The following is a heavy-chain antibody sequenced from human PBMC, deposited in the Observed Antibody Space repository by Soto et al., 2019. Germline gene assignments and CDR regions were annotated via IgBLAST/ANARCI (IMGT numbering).Heavy chain of an antibody. V-gene: IGHV1-69*06. CDR2: IIPIFGTA. CDR3: ARDRGCTNGVCYGWFDP. D-gene: IGHD2-8*01. CDR1: GGTFSSYA. Sequence: QVQLVQSGAEVKKPGSSVKVSCKASGGTFSSYAISWVRQASGQGLEWMGGIIPIFGTANYAQKFQGRVTITADKSTSTAYMELSSLRSEDTAVYYCARDRGCTNGVCYGWFDPWGQGTLVTVSS. J-gene: IGHJ5*02.